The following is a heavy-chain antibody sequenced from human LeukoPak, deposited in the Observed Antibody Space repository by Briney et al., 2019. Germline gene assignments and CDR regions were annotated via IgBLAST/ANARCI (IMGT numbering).Heavy chain of an antibody. V-gene: IGHV6-1*01. J-gene: IGHJ6*02. CDR2: TYYRSKWYS. Sequence: SQTLSLTCAISGDSVSSNSAAWNWVRQSPSRGLEWLGRTYYRSKWYSDYAVSVKTRITINPDTFKNQFSLQMNSVAPEDTAVYYCARSIVVEGVAYGMDVWGQGTTVTVSS. CDR3: ARSIVVEGVAYGMDV. CDR1: GDSVSSNSAA. D-gene: IGHD2-2*01.